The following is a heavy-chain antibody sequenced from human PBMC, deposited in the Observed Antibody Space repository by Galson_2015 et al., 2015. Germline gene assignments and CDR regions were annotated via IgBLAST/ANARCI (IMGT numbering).Heavy chain of an antibody. D-gene: IGHD6-19*01. CDR1: GFSVHSDY. Sequence: SLRLSCAASGFSVHSDYLSWVRQAPGKGLEWVSIIYSETMTYYADSVMGRFTISRDNSRKTVHLQMDRLRGDDTAVYYCARVAGQLPYYYGMDLWGQGTTVTVSS. V-gene: IGHV3-53*01. J-gene: IGHJ6*02. CDR2: IYSETMT. CDR3: ARVAGQLPYYYGMDL.